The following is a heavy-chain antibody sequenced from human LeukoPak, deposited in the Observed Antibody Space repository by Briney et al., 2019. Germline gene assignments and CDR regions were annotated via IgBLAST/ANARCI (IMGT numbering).Heavy chain of an antibody. CDR1: GYTLTELS. CDR3: TSLLADLQGYYFDY. CDR2: FDPEGGET. V-gene: IGHV1-24*01. J-gene: IGHJ4*02. D-gene: IGHD6-19*01. Sequence: ASVKVSCKVSGYTLTELSMHWVRQAPGKGLEWMGGFDPEGGETIYAQKFQGRVTMTEDTSTDTAYMELSSLRSEDTALYYCTSLLADLQGYYFDYWGQGTLVTVSS.